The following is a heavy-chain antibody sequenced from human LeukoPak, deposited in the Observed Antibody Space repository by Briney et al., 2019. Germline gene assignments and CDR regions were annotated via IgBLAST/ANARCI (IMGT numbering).Heavy chain of an antibody. V-gene: IGHV3-64*04. CDR2: ISSNGGST. CDR3: AMATASYQFDY. D-gene: IGHD5-24*01. Sequence: PGGSLRLSCSASGFTFNSYVMHWVRQAPGKGLEYVSAISSNGGSTYYADSVKGRFTISRDNGKNSLYLQMNSLRAEDTAVYYCAMATASYQFDYWGQGTLVTVSS. CDR1: GFTFNSYV. J-gene: IGHJ4*02.